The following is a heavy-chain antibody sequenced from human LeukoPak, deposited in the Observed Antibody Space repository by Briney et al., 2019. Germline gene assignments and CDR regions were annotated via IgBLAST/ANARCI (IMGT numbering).Heavy chain of an antibody. CDR3: ARGRSIAARYYYYYMDV. V-gene: IGHV4-34*01. J-gene: IGHJ6*03. CDR2: INHSGST. Sequence: SETLSLTCAVYGRSFSGYYWSWIRQPPGKGLEWIGEINHSGSTNYNPSLKSRVTISVDTSKNQFSLKLSSVTAADTAVYYCARGRSIAARYYYYYMDVWGKGTTVTVSS. CDR1: GRSFSGYY. D-gene: IGHD6-6*01.